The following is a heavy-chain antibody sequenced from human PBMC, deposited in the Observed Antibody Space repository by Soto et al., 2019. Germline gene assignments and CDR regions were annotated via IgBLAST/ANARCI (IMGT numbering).Heavy chain of an antibody. Sequence: SETLSLTCAVYGGSFSGYYWSWIRQPPGKGLEWIGGINHSGSTNYNPSLKSRVTISVDTSKNQFSLKLSSVTAADTAVYYCARLPVMAAASSYYYYGMDVWGQGTTVTVSS. CDR3: ARLPVMAAASSYYYYGMDV. V-gene: IGHV4-34*01. CDR2: INHSGST. D-gene: IGHD6-13*01. CDR1: GGSFSGYY. J-gene: IGHJ6*02.